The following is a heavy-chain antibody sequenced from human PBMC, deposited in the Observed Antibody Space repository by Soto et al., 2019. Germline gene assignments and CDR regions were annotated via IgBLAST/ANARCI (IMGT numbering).Heavy chain of an antibody. Sequence: VQLVETGGGLIQPGGSLRLSCAASGFTVSSNYMSWVRQAPGKGLEWVSVIYSVGSTYYADSVKGRFTISRNNSKNTLYLQMNGLRAEDTAVYYCARGGGWDAFDIWGQGTMVTASS. D-gene: IGHD3-10*01. CDR1: GFTVSSNY. V-gene: IGHV3-53*02. CDR2: IYSVGST. CDR3: ARGGGWDAFDI. J-gene: IGHJ3*02.